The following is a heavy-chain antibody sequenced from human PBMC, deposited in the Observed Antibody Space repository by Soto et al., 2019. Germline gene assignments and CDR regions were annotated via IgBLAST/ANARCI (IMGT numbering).Heavy chain of an antibody. J-gene: IGHJ4*02. CDR1: GYTFSNYA. V-gene: IGHV1-18*01. Sequence: QVQLVQSGAELKKPGASVKVSCQASGYTFSNYAISWLRQAPGQGPEWMGWISAYNGETNYAPKFRDSLTLTTDTSTSTAYMELRSLRSDDTAVYYCSKDEPRWLHGPFDYWGQGTMVTVSS. CDR2: ISAYNGET. CDR3: SKDEPRWLHGPFDY. D-gene: IGHD5-18*01.